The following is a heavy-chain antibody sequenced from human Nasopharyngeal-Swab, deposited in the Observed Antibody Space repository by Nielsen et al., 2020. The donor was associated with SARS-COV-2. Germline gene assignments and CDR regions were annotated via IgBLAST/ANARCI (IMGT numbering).Heavy chain of an antibody. V-gene: IGHV1-3*01. CDR3: ASLLTYYDFWSGYLNYYYMDV. J-gene: IGHJ6*03. CDR2: INAGNGNT. D-gene: IGHD3-3*01. Sequence: WVRQAPGQRLEWMGWINAGNGNTKYSQKFQGRVTITRDTSASTAYMELSSLRSEDTAVYYCASLLTYYDFWSGYLNYYYMDVWGKGTTVTVSS.